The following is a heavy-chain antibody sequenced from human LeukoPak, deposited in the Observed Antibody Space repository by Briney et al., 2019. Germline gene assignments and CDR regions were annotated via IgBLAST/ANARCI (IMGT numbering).Heavy chain of an antibody. V-gene: IGHV1-2*02. J-gene: IGHJ4*02. CDR3: ARDTITVTTPYFDY. Sequence: ASVKVSCKASGYTFTGYYIDWVRQAPGQGLEWMGWINSDSGGTNYAQKFQGRLTMTRDTSTSTAYMELSSLRSDDTAFYYCARDTITVTTPYFDYWGQGTLVTVPS. CDR2: INSDSGGT. D-gene: IGHD4-17*01. CDR1: GYTFTGYY.